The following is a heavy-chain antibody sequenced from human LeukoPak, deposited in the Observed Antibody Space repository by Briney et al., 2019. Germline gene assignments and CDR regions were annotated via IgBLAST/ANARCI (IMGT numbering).Heavy chain of an antibody. CDR3: ARRGGYGLGSYYYYYYYMDV. V-gene: IGHV3-7*01. CDR2: IKQDGSEK. J-gene: IGHJ6*03. D-gene: IGHD3-10*01. Sequence: GGSLRLSCAASGFTFSSYWMSWVRQAPGKGLEWVASIKQDGSEKYYVDSVKGRFTISRDNAKNSLYLQMNSLRAEDTAVYYCARRGGYGLGSYYYYYYYMDVWGKGTTVTVSS. CDR1: GFTFSSYW.